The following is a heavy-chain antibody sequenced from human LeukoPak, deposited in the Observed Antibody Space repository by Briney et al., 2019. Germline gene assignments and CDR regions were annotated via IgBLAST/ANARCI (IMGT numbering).Heavy chain of an antibody. V-gene: IGHV4-59*01. D-gene: IGHD3-22*01. Sequence: SETLSLTCTASGGSISSYYWSWIRQPPGKGLEWIGYIYYSGSTNYNPSLKSRVTISVDTSKNQFSLKLSSVTAADTAVYYCARETSVVYYYDSSGYYEYYFDYWGQGTLVTVSS. CDR2: IYYSGST. J-gene: IGHJ4*02. CDR1: GGSISSYY. CDR3: ARETSVVYYYDSSGYYEYYFDY.